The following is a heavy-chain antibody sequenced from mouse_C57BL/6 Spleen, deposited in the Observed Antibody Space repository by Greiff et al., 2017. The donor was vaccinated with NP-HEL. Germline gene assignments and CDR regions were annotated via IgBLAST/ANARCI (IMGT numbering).Heavy chain of an antibody. D-gene: IGHD3-2*02. CDR3: ARQSSGFAY. V-gene: IGHV5-12*01. CDR2: ISNGGGST. CDR1: GFTFSDYY. J-gene: IGHJ3*01. Sequence: EVQLVESGGGLVQPGGSLKLSCAASGFTFSDYYMYWVSQTPGKRLEWVAYISNGGGSTNYPDTVKGRFTISRDNAKTTLYLQMSRLKSEDTAMYYCARQSSGFAYWGQGTLVTVSA.